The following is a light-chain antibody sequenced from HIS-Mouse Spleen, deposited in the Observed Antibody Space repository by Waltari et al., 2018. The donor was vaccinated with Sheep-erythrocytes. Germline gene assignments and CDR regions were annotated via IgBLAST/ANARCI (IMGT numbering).Light chain of an antibody. CDR1: SSDVGSYNR. J-gene: IGLJ2*01. CDR3: SSYTSSSTLV. V-gene: IGLV2-18*02. Sequence: QSALTQPPSVSGSPGQSVTISCTGTSSDVGSYNRVSWYQQPPGTAPKLMIYEVSNWTSGVPERFSGSKSGNTASLTISGLQAEDEADYYCSSYTSSSTLVFGGGTKLTVL. CDR2: EVS.